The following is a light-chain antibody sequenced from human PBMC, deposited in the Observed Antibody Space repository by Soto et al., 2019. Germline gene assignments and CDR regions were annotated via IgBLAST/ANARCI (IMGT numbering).Light chain of an antibody. CDR1: SSNIGHNS. CDR3: AAWDDSLNGVL. Sequence: QSVLTQPPSVSEAPRQRVTISCSGSSSNIGHNSVNWYQQLPGKAPKLLMYYDDLLPSGVSDRFSGSKSGTSASLVISGLQSEDEADYYCAAWDDSLNGVLFGGGTKLTVL. CDR2: YDD. J-gene: IGLJ2*01. V-gene: IGLV1-36*01.